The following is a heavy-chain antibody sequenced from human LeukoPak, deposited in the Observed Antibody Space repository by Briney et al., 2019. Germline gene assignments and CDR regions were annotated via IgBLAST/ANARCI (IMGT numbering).Heavy chain of an antibody. Sequence: GGSLRLSCAASGFTLSSYWMSWVRQAPGKGLEWVANIKQDGSEKYYVDSVKGRFTISRDNAKNSVYLQMNSLRAEDTAVYYCARAIGKSEGYWGQGTLVTVSS. CDR2: IKQDGSEK. J-gene: IGHJ4*02. V-gene: IGHV3-7*01. CDR1: GFTLSSYW. D-gene: IGHD4-23*01. CDR3: ARAIGKSEGY.